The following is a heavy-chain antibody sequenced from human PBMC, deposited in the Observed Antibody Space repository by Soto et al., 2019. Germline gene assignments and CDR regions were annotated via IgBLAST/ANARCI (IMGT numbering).Heavy chain of an antibody. Sequence: GESLKISCKGSGYSFTSYWISWVRQMPGKGLEWMGRIDPSDSYTNYNPSFQGHVTISADKSISTAYLQWSSLTASDTAMYYCARLPVRSSSSAGRYYYYGMDVWGQGTTVTVSS. CDR2: IDPSDSYT. V-gene: IGHV5-10-1*01. D-gene: IGHD6-6*01. J-gene: IGHJ6*02. CDR3: ARLPVRSSSSAGRYYYYGMDV. CDR1: GYSFTSYW.